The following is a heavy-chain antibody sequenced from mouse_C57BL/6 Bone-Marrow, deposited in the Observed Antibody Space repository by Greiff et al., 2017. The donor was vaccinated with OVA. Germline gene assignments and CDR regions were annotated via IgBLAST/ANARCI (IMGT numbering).Heavy chain of an antibody. V-gene: IGHV1-81*01. D-gene: IGHD1-1*01. CDR2: IYPRSGNT. Sequence: QVQLQQSGAELARPGASVKLSCKASGYTFTSYGISWVKQRTGQGLEWIGEIYPRSGNTYYNEKFKGKATLTADKSSSTAYMELRSLTSEDSAVYICARRYWGPPLRTVYYYAMDYWGQGTSVTVSS. CDR3: ARRYWGPPLRTVYYYAMDY. J-gene: IGHJ4*01. CDR1: GYTFTSYG.